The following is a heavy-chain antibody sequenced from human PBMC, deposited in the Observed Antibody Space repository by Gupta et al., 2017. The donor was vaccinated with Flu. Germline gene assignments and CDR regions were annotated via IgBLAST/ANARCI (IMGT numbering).Heavy chain of an antibody. CDR1: GYTFTSYD. CDR3: ARVRQAPRSGSYRYYYYMDV. Sequence: QVQLVQSGAEVKKPGASVKVSCKASGYTFTSYDINWVRQATGQGLEWMGWMNPNSGNTGYAQKFQGRVTMTRNTSISTAYMELSSLRSEDTAVYYCARVRQAPRSGSYRYYYYMDVWGKGTTVTVSS. J-gene: IGHJ6*03. D-gene: IGHD3-10*01. V-gene: IGHV1-8*01. CDR2: MNPNSGNT.